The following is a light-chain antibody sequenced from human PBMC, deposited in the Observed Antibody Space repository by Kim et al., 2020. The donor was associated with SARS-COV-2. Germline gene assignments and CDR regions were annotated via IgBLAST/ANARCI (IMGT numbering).Light chain of an antibody. CDR2: SYD. CDR1: SLRRYY. Sequence: SSELTQDPAVSVTLGQTVRITCQGDSLRRYYASWYQQKPGQAPILVFYSYDNRPSGIPDRFSGSTSGNTASLTITGAQAEDEADYYCNSRDGNGDQFVFG. CDR3: NSRDGNGDQFV. J-gene: IGLJ1*01. V-gene: IGLV3-19*01.